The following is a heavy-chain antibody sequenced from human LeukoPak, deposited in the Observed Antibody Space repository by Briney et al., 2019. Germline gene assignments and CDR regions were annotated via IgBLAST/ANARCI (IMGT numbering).Heavy chain of an antibody. J-gene: IGHJ6*02. V-gene: IGHV4-39*01. CDR2: IYYGGST. D-gene: IGHD2-8*01. CDR3: ARHNGQYSYYYGMDV. CDR1: GGSIGSSGHY. Sequence: SETLSLICTVSGGSIGSSGHYWGWIRQPPGKGLEWIGAIYYGGSTYYNPSLKSRVTTSVDTSKNQLSLKLRSVTAADTAVYYCARHNGQYSYYYGMDVWGQGTTVTVSS.